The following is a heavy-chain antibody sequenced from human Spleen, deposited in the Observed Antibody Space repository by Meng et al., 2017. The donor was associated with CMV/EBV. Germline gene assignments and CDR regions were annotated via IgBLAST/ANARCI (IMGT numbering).Heavy chain of an antibody. Sequence: QVQLGQSGVEVKNPGASAKVSCKASGYTFSDYYVHWVRQAPGQGLEWMGRINPHSGGTNYAQKFQGWVTMTRDTSISTAYMELNRLRSDDTAMYYCAREVNAAQLDYWGQGTLVTVSS. J-gene: IGHJ4*02. D-gene: IGHD2-15*01. CDR2: INPHSGGT. CDR1: GYTFSDYY. CDR3: AREVNAAQLDY. V-gene: IGHV1-2*04.